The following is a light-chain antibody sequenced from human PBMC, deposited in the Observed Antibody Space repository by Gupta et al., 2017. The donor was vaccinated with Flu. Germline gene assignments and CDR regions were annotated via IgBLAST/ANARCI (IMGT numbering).Light chain of an antibody. CDR3: QAWDSSTAV. J-gene: IGLJ2*01. V-gene: IGLV3-1*01. CDR1: TLGDKY. CDR2: QDS. Sequence: SYALTQPPSVSVSPGQTASITCSGDTLGDKYACWYQQKPGQSPGLVIYQDSKRSAGTPERFSGSNSVNTATLTISGTQAMDEADYYWQAWDSSTAVFGGGNKLTVL.